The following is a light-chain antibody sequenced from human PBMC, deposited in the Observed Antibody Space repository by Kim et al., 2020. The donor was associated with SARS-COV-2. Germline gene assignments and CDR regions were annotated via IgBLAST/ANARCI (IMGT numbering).Light chain of an antibody. CDR1: KLEDKH. V-gene: IGLV3-1*01. Sequence: VSPGQAASITCYGDKLEDKHVYWYQHKPGQSPVLVIYQNTKRPSGIPERFSGSNSGNTATLTIGGTQAMDEADYYCQAWDRSTGVFGTGTKVTVL. J-gene: IGLJ1*01. CDR3: QAWDRSTGV. CDR2: QNT.